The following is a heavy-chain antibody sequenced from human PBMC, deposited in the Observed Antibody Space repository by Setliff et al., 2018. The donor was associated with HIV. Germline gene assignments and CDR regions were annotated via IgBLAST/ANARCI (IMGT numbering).Heavy chain of an antibody. CDR1: GGSITGYY. V-gene: IGHV4-59*08. CDR3: ARTYSSNWYIDY. Sequence: SETLSLTCTVSGGSITGYYWSWIRQPPGKGLEWIGWIYYSGNTRYNPSLKSRVTISLDTSKNRFSLKLSSVTAADTAIYYCARTYSSNWYIDYWGQGTLVTVSS. D-gene: IGHD6-13*01. J-gene: IGHJ4*02. CDR2: IYYSGNT.